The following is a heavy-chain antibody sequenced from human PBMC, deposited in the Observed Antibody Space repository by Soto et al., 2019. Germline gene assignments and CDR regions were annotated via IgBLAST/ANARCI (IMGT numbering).Heavy chain of an antibody. CDR1: GFTFSDHY. CDR3: VRLSGSYYFDY. CDR2: TRNKAKSYTI. D-gene: IGHD1-26*01. J-gene: IGHJ4*02. V-gene: IGHV3-72*01. Sequence: EVQLVESGGGLVQPGGSLRLYCAASGFTFSDHYMDWVRQATGKGLEWVGRTRNKAKSYTIEYAESVKGRFTISRDDSKNSLYLQMNSLKTEDTAMYYCVRLSGSYYFDYWGQGTLVTVSS.